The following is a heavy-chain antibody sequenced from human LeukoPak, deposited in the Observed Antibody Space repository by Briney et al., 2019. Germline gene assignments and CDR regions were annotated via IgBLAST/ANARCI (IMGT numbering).Heavy chain of an antibody. D-gene: IGHD6-13*01. J-gene: IGHJ4*02. CDR3: ARQAVYSSSWRQPFDY. CDR2: IYYSGST. CDR1: GGSISSYY. V-gene: IGHV4-59*08. Sequence: SETLSLTCTVSGGSISSYYWSWIRQPPGKGLEWIGYIYYSGSTNYNPSLKSRVTISVDTSKNQFSLKLSPVTAADTAVYYCARQAVYSSSWRQPFDYWGQGTLVTVSS.